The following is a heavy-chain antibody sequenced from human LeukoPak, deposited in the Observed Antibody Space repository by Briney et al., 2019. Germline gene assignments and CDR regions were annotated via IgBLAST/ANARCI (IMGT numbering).Heavy chain of an antibody. D-gene: IGHD3-10*01. CDR2: IYFTGNT. Sequence: PSETLSLTCSVSGASIRSSSYYWGWVRQPPGKGLEWIGTIYFTGNTYYNPSLKSRVTISVDTSKNQFSLKLSSVTAADTAVYYCARGLKGGYGSGRTYYYYYYMDVWGKGTTVTVSS. J-gene: IGHJ6*03. CDR3: ARGLKGGYGSGRTYYYYYYMDV. V-gene: IGHV4-39*07. CDR1: GASIRSSSYY.